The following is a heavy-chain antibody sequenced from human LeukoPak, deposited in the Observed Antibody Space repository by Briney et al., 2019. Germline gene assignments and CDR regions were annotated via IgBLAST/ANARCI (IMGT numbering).Heavy chain of an antibody. V-gene: IGHV1-46*01. J-gene: IGHJ4*02. CDR1: GYTFTSYG. Sequence: ASMKVSCKASGYTFTSYGISWVRQAPGQGLEWMGMIYPRDGSTSYAQKFQGRVTVTRDTSTSTVHMELSGLRSEDTAVYYCARDQEAFDYWGQGTLVTVSS. CDR3: ARDQEAFDY. CDR2: IYPRDGST.